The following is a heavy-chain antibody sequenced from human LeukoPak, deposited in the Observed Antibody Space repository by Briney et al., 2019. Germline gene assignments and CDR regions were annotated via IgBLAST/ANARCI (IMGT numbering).Heavy chain of an antibody. CDR3: AHRPGGWYNWNDEVWGSYYFDY. V-gene: IGHV2-5*02. D-gene: IGHD1-1*01. J-gene: IGHJ4*02. CDR1: GFSLSTSGVG. Sequence: SGPTLVNPTQTLTLTCTFSGFSLSTSGVGVGWIRQPPGKALEWLALIYWDDDKRYSPSLKSRLTITKDTSKNQVVLTMTNMDPVDTATYYCAHRPGGWYNWNDEVWGSYYFDYWGQGTLVTVSS. CDR2: IYWDDDK.